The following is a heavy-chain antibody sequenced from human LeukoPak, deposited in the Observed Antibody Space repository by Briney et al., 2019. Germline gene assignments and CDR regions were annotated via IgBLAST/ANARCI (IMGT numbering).Heavy chain of an antibody. J-gene: IGHJ4*02. V-gene: IGHV1-46*01. Sequence: EASVKVSCKASGYTFTSYYMHWVRQAPGQGLEWMGIINPSGGSTSYAQKFQGRVTMTRDMSTSTVYMELSSLRSEDTAVYYCARKSTGYRLRSHPLDYWGQGTLVTVSS. CDR2: INPSGGST. CDR1: GYTFTSYY. D-gene: IGHD3-3*01. CDR3: ARKSTGYRLRSHPLDY.